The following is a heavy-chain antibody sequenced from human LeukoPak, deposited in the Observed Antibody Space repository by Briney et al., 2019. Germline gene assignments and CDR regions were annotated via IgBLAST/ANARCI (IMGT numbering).Heavy chain of an antibody. CDR3: AKESPSFDY. J-gene: IGHJ4*02. CDR2: ISGSGGST. CDR1: GFTFSTYA. V-gene: IGHV3-23*01. Sequence: GGSLRPSCAASGFTFSTYAMSWVRQAPGKGLEWVSVISGSGGSTYYADSVKGRFTISRDNSKNTLYLQMNSLRPGATAVYYCAKESPSFDYWGQGTLVTVSS.